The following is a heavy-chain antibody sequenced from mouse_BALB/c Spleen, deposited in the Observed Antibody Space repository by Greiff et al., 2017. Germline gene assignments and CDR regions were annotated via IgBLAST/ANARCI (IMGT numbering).Heavy chain of an antibody. CDR1: GFTFSDYY. CDR3: ARDNYYGSSFLAY. Sequence: EVQGVESGGGLVKPGGSLKLSCAASGFTFSDYYMYWVRQTPEKRLEWVATISDGGSYTYYPDSVKGRFTISRDNAKNNLYLQMSSLKSEDTAMYYCARDNYYGSSFLAYWGQGTLVTVSA. D-gene: IGHD1-1*01. V-gene: IGHV5-4*02. J-gene: IGHJ3*01. CDR2: ISDGGSYT.